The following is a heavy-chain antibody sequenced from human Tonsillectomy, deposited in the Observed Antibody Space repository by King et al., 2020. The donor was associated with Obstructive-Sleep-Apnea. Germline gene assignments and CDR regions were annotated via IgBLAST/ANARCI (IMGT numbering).Heavy chain of an antibody. V-gene: IGHV3-66*01. CDR2: IYSGGST. CDR3: ARGRYSSSWKLPTYYFDY. J-gene: IGHJ4*02. D-gene: IGHD6-13*01. Sequence: VQLVESGGGLVQPGGSLRLSCAASGFTVSSNYMSWVRQAPGKGLEWVSVIYSGGSTYYADSVKGRFTISRDNSKNTLYLQMNSLRAEDTAVYYCARGRYSSSWKLPTYYFDYWGQGTLGTVSS. CDR1: GFTVSSNY.